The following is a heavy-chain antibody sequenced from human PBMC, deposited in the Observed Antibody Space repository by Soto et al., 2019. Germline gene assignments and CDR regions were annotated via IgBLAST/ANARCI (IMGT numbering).Heavy chain of an antibody. D-gene: IGHD2-21*01. V-gene: IGHV1-2*02. Sequence: QVPLVQSGAEVKKPGASVKVSCKASGYTFTGYQMHWVRQAPGQGLEWMGWINPNSGGTNYAQKFQGRVTMTRDTSITTAYMELNRLTSDDTAVYYCARGRVIVSPGNWGQGTLVSVSS. CDR2: INPNSGGT. CDR1: GYTFTGYQ. J-gene: IGHJ4*02. CDR3: ARGRVIVSPGN.